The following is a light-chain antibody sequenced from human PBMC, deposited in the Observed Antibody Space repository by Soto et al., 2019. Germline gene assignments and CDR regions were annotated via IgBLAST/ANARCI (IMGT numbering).Light chain of an antibody. Sequence: DIQMTQSPSSLSASVGDRVTITCRASQGISNYLAWYQQIPGKVPRLLIYAASTLQSGVPSRFSGSGSGTDFTLTISSLQPEDVATYYCQKYNSARWTFGLGNKVEIK. CDR3: QKYNSARWT. CDR1: QGISNY. J-gene: IGKJ1*01. CDR2: AAS. V-gene: IGKV1-27*01.